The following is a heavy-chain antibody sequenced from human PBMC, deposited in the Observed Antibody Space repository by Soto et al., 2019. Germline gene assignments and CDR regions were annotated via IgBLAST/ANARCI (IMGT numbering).Heavy chain of an antibody. CDR2: ISSSGSTI. Sequence: GGSLRLSCAASGFTFSDYYMSWIRQAPGKGLEWVSYISSSGSTIYYADSVKGRFTISRDNAKNSLYLQMNSLRAEDTAVYYCARVWREQWLVPIFYGMDVWGQGTTVTVSS. V-gene: IGHV3-11*01. D-gene: IGHD6-19*01. CDR1: GFTFSDYY. CDR3: ARVWREQWLVPIFYGMDV. J-gene: IGHJ6*02.